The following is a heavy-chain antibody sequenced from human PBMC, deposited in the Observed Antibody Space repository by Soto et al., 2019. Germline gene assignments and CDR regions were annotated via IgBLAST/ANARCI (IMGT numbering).Heavy chain of an antibody. CDR1: GASISGSTYY. J-gene: IGHJ5*02. CDR2: VDYGGIT. CDR3: VRHRVSDMLTGALDP. Sequence: LQESGPGLLKPSETLSLTCSVSGASISGSTYYWGWLRQPAGKGLEWIGSVDYGGITYYSPSPKXRXSXXVESSRTHFSLRLSSVTAADTALYYCVRHRVSDMLTGALDPWGQGILVSVSS. D-gene: IGHD3-9*01. V-gene: IGHV4-39*01.